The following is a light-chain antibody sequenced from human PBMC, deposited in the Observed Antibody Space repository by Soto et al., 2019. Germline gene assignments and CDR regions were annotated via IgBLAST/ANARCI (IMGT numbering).Light chain of an antibody. CDR1: QSISNY. J-gene: IGKJ1*01. V-gene: IGKV1-39*01. Sequence: DIQMTQSPSSLSASVGDRVTITCRASQSISNYLNWYQQKPGKAPKLLMFAASSLQSGVPSRFSGGGSGTDFTLTISSLQPEDFATYYCQQSYRTPRTFGQGTKVESK. CDR3: QQSYRTPRT. CDR2: AAS.